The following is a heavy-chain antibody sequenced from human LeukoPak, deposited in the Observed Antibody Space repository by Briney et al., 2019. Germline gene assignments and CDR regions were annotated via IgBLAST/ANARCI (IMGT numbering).Heavy chain of an antibody. CDR3: ANALTATVVTPFDY. Sequence: PGGSLRLSCAASGFTFSSYAMSWVRQAPGKGLEWVSAISGSGGSTYYADSVKGRFTISRDNSKNTLYLQMSSLRAEDTAVYYCANALTATVVTPFDYWGQGTLVTVSS. J-gene: IGHJ4*02. V-gene: IGHV3-23*01. CDR2: ISGSGGST. D-gene: IGHD4-23*01. CDR1: GFTFSSYA.